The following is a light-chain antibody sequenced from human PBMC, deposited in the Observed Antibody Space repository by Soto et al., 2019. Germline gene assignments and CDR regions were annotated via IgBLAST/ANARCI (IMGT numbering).Light chain of an antibody. J-gene: IGKJ5*01. Sequence: EIVLTQSPGTLSLSPGERATLSCRASQSVIGRQLAWYQHKPGQAPRLLIYGVSTRATGIPDRFTGSGSGTDFTLTISRLEPEDFAVYYCQQYGSSPITFGQGTRLEIK. CDR1: QSVIGRQ. CDR3: QQYGSSPIT. V-gene: IGKV3-20*01. CDR2: GVS.